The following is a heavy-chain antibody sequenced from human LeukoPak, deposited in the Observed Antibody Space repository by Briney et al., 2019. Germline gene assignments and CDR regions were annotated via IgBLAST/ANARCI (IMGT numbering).Heavy chain of an antibody. V-gene: IGHV3-48*03. CDR2: ISSSGSTI. D-gene: IGHD3-10*01. Sequence: PGGSLRLSCAASGFTFSSYEMNWVRQAPGKGLEWVSYISSSGSTIYYADSVKGRFTISRDNAKNSLYLQVNSLRAEDTAVYYCARGPPDLLWFGEYYYGMDVWGQGTTVTVSS. J-gene: IGHJ6*02. CDR3: ARGPPDLLWFGEYYYGMDV. CDR1: GFTFSSYE.